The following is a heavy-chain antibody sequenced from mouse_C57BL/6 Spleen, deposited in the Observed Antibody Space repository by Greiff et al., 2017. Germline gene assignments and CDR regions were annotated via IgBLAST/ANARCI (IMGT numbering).Heavy chain of an antibody. Sequence: QVQLQQPGAELVKPGASVKLSCKASGYTFTSYWMQWVKQRPGQGLEWIGEIDPSDCYTNYNQKFKGKATLTVDTSSSTAYSQLSSLTSEDSAVYYCTRSYERVDYWGQGTTLTVSS. CDR1: GYTFTSYW. D-gene: IGHD2-14*01. J-gene: IGHJ2*01. V-gene: IGHV1-50*01. CDR3: TRSYERVDY. CDR2: IDPSDCYT.